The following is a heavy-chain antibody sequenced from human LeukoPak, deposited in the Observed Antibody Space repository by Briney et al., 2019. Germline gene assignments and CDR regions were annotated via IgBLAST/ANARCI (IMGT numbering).Heavy chain of an antibody. D-gene: IGHD6-13*01. CDR2: INPNSGGT. CDR1: GYTFTGYY. Sequence: GASVKVSCKASGYTFTGYYMHWVRQAPGQGLEWMGWINPNSGGTNYAQKFQGRVTMTRDTSVSTAYMELSSLRSEDTAVYYCARQLSAPDAAGYYGMDVWGQGTTVTVSS. J-gene: IGHJ6*02. V-gene: IGHV1-2*02. CDR3: ARQLSAPDAAGYYGMDV.